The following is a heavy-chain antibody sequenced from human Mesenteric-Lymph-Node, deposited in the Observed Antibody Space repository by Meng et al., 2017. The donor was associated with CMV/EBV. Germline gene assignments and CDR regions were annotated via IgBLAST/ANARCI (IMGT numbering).Heavy chain of an antibody. V-gene: IGHV4-34*01. D-gene: IGHD3-9*01. CDR3: ARGSSYDILTGYFDY. CDR1: GGSFSGYY. Sequence: QGQLRRWGAGMLKPSEALCVTCAVYGGSFSGYYWNWIRQSPEKGLEWIGEINHSVSTTYNPSFTSRIIISVDTSTNQISLNMSSVTAADTAVYYCARGSSYDILTGYFDYWGQGALVTVSS. CDR2: INHSVST. J-gene: IGHJ4*02.